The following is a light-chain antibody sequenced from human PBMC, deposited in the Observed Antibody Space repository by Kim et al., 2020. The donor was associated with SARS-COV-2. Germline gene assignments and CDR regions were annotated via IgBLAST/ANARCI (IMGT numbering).Light chain of an antibody. CDR2: GAS. Sequence: SVSPGDTATLARRAGQSVSTNLVWYQQKPGQAPRLLIYGASTRATGMPARFSGSGSETEFTLTISSLQSEDFAVYYCQQYNNFRTFGQGTKVDIK. V-gene: IGKV3-15*01. CDR3: QQYNNFRT. CDR1: QSVSTN. J-gene: IGKJ1*01.